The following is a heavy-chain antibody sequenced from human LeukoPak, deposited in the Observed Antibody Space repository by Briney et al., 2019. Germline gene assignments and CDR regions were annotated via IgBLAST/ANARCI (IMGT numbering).Heavy chain of an antibody. V-gene: IGHV5-10-1*01. J-gene: IGHJ4*02. CDR3: ARTYSDILTGYSLSDY. CDR2: IDPSDSYT. CDR1: GYSFPSYW. Sequence: GESLKISCKGSGYSFPSYWITWVRQMPGKGLEWMGSIDPSDSYTNYSPSFQGHVTISADKSISTVYLQWSSLMASDTAMYYCARTYSDILTGYSLSDYWSQGTLVTVSS. D-gene: IGHD3-9*01.